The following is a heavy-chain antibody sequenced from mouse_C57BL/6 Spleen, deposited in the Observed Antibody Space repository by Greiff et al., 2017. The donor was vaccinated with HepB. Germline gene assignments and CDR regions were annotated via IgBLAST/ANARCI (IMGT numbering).Heavy chain of an antibody. J-gene: IGHJ4*01. CDR2: IYPRSGNN. CDR3: ARLNSSGYDAMDY. Sequence: VKLQESGAELARPGASVKLSCKASGYTFTSYGISWVKQSTGQGLEWIGEIYPRSGNNYYNETFKGKATLTADKSSSTAYMELRSLTSEDSAVYFCARLNSSGYDAMDYWGQGTSVTVSS. V-gene: IGHV1-81*01. CDR1: GYTFTSYG. D-gene: IGHD3-2*02.